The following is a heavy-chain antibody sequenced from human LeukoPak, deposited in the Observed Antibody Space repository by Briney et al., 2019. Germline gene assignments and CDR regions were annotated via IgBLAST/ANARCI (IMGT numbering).Heavy chain of an antibody. CDR1: GDSVSSNTAA. Sequence: SQTLSLTCAFSGDSVSSNTAAWNWVRQSPSRGLEWLGRTYYRSKWYYDYATSVSSRMAINPDTSKNLFSLQLNSVTPEDTAVYYCARDPGYYYAMDVWGQGTLVTASS. CDR2: TYYRSKWYY. V-gene: IGHV6-1*01. J-gene: IGHJ6*02. CDR3: ARDPGYYYAMDV.